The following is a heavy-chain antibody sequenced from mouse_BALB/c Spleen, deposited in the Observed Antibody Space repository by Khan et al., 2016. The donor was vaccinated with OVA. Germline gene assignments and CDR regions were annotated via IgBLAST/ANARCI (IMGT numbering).Heavy chain of an antibody. Sequence: EVKLLESGPSLVKPSQTLSLTCSVTGDSITSGYWNWIRKFPGNKLEYMGYIIYTGYTYYNPSLKSRISITRHTSKNQYYLHLNSVTDEDTATSYCARSTYRYAFVYWGQGTLVTVSA. V-gene: IGHV3-8*02. D-gene: IGHD2-14*01. J-gene: IGHJ3*01. CDR1: GDSITSGY. CDR2: IIYTGYT. CDR3: ARSTYRYAFVY.